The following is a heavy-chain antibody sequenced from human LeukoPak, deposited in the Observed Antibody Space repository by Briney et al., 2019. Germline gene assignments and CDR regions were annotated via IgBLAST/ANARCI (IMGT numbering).Heavy chain of an antibody. Sequence: GGSLRLSCAASEITFSNYGMHWVRRAPGKGLEWVANIKQDGSEKYYVDSVKGRFTISRDNAKNSLYLQMNSLRAEDTAVYYCAREEATVTTPFDYWGQGTLVTVSS. V-gene: IGHV3-7*01. D-gene: IGHD4-17*01. CDR2: IKQDGSEK. CDR3: AREEATVTTPFDY. J-gene: IGHJ4*02. CDR1: EITFSNYG.